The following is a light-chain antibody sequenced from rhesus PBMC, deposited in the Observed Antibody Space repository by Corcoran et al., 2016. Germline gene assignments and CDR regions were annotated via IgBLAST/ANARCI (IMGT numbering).Light chain of an antibody. J-gene: IGKJ2*01. CDR3: QQYSSAPYS. V-gene: IGKV1-37*01. Sequence: DIQMTQSPSSLSASVGDTVTFTRRARQGISSYLAWYQQRQGKAPKPLIYYAAHLESGVPSRFSGSGSGTECTLTISSLQPEDFATYVCQQYSSAPYSFGQGTKVEIK. CDR1: QGISSY. CDR2: YAA.